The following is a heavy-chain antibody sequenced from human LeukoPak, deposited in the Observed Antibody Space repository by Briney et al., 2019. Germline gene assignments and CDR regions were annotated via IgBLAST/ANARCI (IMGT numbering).Heavy chain of an antibody. CDR1: GYTFTSYA. CDR3: ARGVRSLRLGIVRVSLRTNWFDP. V-gene: IGHV1-46*01. CDR2: INPSGGST. Sequence: ASVKVSCKASGYTFTSYAMHWVRQAPGQGLEWMGIINPSGGSTSYAQKFQGRVTMTRDTSTSTVYMELSSLRSEDTAVYYCARGVRSLRLGIVRVSLRTNWFDPWGQGTLVTVSS. J-gene: IGHJ5*02. D-gene: IGHD7-27*01.